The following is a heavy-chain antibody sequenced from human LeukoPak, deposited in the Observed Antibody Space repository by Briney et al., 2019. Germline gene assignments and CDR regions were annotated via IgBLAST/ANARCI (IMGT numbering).Heavy chain of an antibody. CDR3: AKSDYYGASDY. J-gene: IGHJ4*02. CDR1: AGSISLYNTYY. Sequence: SETLTLTCTVSAGSISLYNTYYWNWIRQSPGKGLEWIGYIYYSGSTSYNPSLKSRVTISVDTFRNQFSLKLTSVTAADTAIYYCAKSDYYGASDYWGQGTLVTVSS. CDR2: IYYSGST. D-gene: IGHD3-10*01. V-gene: IGHV4-59*01.